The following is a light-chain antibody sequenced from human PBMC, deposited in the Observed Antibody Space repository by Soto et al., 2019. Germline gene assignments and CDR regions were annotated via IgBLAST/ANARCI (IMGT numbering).Light chain of an antibody. CDR1: QGISNY. CDR2: AAS. CDR3: QKYTNVPT. V-gene: IGKV1-27*01. Sequence: DIQMTQSPSSLSASVGDRVTITCRASQGISNYLAWYQQIPGKVPKLLISAASTLQSGVPPRFSGSGSETDFTLTISSLQPEDVATYYCQKYTNVPTFGGGTKVEIK. J-gene: IGKJ4*01.